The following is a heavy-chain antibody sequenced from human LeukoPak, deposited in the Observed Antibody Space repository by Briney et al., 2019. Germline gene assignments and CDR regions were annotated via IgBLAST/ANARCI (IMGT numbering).Heavy chain of an antibody. J-gene: IGHJ4*02. CDR3: ARWDYYGSGSYVDY. V-gene: IGHV3-7*01. CDR1: GFTFSSYW. Sequence: GGSLRLSCAASGFTFSSYWMSWVRQAPGKGLEWVANIKEEGSAKYYVDSVKGRFTISRDNAKNSLYLQMNSLRAEDTAVYYCARWDYYGSGSYVDYWGQGTLVTVSS. D-gene: IGHD3-10*01. CDR2: IKEEGSAK.